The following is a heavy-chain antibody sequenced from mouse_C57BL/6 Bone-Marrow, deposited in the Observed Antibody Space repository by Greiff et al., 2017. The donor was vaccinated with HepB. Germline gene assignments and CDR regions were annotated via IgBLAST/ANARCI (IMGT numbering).Heavy chain of an antibody. D-gene: IGHD2-1*01. Sequence: DVKLVESEGGLVQPGRSMKLSCTASGFTFSDYYMAWVRQVPEKGLEWVANINYDGSSTYYLDSLKSRFIISRDNAKNILYLQMSSLKSEDTATYYCARDRGYYGNYGWYFDVWGTGTTVTVSS. CDR1: GFTFSDYY. J-gene: IGHJ1*03. CDR2: INYDGSST. V-gene: IGHV5-16*01. CDR3: ARDRGYYGNYGWYFDV.